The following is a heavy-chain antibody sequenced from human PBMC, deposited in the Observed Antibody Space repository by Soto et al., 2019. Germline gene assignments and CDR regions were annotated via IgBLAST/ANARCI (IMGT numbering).Heavy chain of an antibody. J-gene: IGHJ4*02. D-gene: IGHD1-26*01. CDR3: ARRKERSGPHCFDL. Sequence: ASVKVSCKASGYTFTTYDINWVRQAPGQGLEWMGWMNPYTGKTGFAQKFQGRVTMTRNTSTTTAYMELSRLRSEDTAVYFCARRKERSGPHCFDLWGQGTLVTVSS. V-gene: IGHV1-8*01. CDR1: GYTFTTYD. CDR2: MNPYTGKT.